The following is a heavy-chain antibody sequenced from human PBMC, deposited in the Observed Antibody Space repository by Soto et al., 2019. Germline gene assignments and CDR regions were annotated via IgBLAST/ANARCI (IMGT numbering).Heavy chain of an antibody. D-gene: IGHD6-19*01. Sequence: QVQLQESGPGLVKPSETLSLTCTVSGGSISSYYWSWIRQPPGKGLEWIGYIYYSGSTNYNPSLKSRVTISVDTSKNQFSLKLSSVTAADTAVYYCASTYSSGWYRFDYWGQGTLVTVSS. CDR1: GGSISSYY. V-gene: IGHV4-59*01. J-gene: IGHJ4*02. CDR3: ASTYSSGWYRFDY. CDR2: IYYSGST.